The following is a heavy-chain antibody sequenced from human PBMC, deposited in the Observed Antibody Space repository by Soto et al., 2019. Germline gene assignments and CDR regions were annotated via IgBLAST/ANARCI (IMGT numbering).Heavy chain of an antibody. CDR1: GGTFSGHA. CDR2: LIPLFGTT. D-gene: IGHD7-27*01. Sequence: QVQLVQSGAEVKKPGSSVKVSCEASGGTFSGHAISWVRQAPGQGPEWMGGLIPLFGTTQHAQNFQGRLTITADKSTSTAYMELTSLRFDDKAIYYFARGPNWGYRFDSWGQGTLVTVSS. J-gene: IGHJ4*02. V-gene: IGHV1-69*06. CDR3: ARGPNWGYRFDS.